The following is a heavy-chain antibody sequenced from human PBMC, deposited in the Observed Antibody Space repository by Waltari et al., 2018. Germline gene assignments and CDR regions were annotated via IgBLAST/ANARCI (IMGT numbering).Heavy chain of an antibody. V-gene: IGHV3-7*01. CDR1: GFSFSGSW. CDR3: ARDPAFGAFDF. D-gene: IGHD3-10*01. J-gene: IGHJ3*01. Sequence: EVQLLESGGGLVQPGGSLRLSCAASGFSFSGSWMTWVRQAQGKGLEGVAEINPDGSGEYYVDSVNGRFTISRDNTKNSLYLQMNSLRPDDTAVYFCARDPAFGAFDFWGQGTVVTVSS. CDR2: INPDGSGE.